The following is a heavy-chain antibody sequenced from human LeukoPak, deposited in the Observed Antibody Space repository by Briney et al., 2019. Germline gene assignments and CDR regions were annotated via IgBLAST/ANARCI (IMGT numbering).Heavy chain of an antibody. CDR2: IYPRDSDT. V-gene: IGHV5-51*01. CDR3: AKLLAAPYYINY. J-gene: IGHJ4*02. D-gene: IGHD6-25*01. Sequence: GESLKISCKGSGYKFTNYWIAWVRQMPGQGLEWLGIIYPRDSDTRYSPSFQGQVTISVDTSIDTAYLQWSSVRASDTAMYYCAKLLAAPYYINYWGQGTLVTVSS. CDR1: GYKFTNYW.